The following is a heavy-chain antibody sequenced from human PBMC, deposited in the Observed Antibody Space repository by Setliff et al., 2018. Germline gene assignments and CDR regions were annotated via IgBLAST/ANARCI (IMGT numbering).Heavy chain of an antibody. CDR2: IYSSGST. J-gene: IGHJ4*02. CDR1: GGSISSSY. D-gene: IGHD3-22*01. CDR3: ARRDSTGYYGYSFDF. Sequence: ASETLSLTCTVSGGSISSSYWSWIRQPPGKGLEWIGYIYSSGSTNNNPSLESRATISVDTSKNQFSLKLTSVTASDTAFYYCARRDSTGYYGYSFDFWGQGILVTVSS. V-gene: IGHV4-59*08.